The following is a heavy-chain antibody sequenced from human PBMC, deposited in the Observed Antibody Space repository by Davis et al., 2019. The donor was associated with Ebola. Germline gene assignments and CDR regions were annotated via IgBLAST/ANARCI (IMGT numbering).Heavy chain of an antibody. V-gene: IGHV1-24*01. J-gene: IGHJ4*02. D-gene: IGHD5-24*01. CDR2: FDPEDGET. CDR1: GYTLTELS. CDR3: ARGVSMATITNY. Sequence: ASVKVSCKVSGYTLTELSMHWVRQAPGEGLEWMGGFDPEDGETIYAQKFQGRVTMTEDTSTDTAYMELSSLRSEDTAVYYCARGVSMATITNYWGQGTLVTVSS.